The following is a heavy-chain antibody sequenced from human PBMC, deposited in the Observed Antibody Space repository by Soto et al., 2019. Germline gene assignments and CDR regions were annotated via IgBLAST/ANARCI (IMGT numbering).Heavy chain of an antibody. CDR1: GAPISSSHW. D-gene: IGHD6-19*01. Sequence: SETLSLTCAVAGAPISSSHWWSWVRQPPGKGLEWIGEIYHSGSTNYNPSLKSRVTISVDKFKNQFSLKLSSVTAADTAVYYCAREPCPGMYSSGCPTDYWGQGTLVTVSS. V-gene: IGHV4-4*02. CDR3: AREPCPGMYSSGCPTDY. J-gene: IGHJ4*02. CDR2: IYHSGST.